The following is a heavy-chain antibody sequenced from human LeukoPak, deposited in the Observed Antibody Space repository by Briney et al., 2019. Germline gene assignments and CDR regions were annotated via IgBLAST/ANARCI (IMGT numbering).Heavy chain of an antibody. V-gene: IGHV3-74*01. CDR2: INGDGSST. Sequence: PGGSLRLSCAASGFTFSSYWMHWVRQGPGKGLVWVSRINGDGSSTSYADSVKGRFTISRDNSKSTLNLQMNSLRVEDTAVYYCAKDPRASSAYYYDRLGYWGQGTLVTVSS. J-gene: IGHJ4*02. CDR3: AKDPRASSAYYYDRLGY. CDR1: GFTFSSYW. D-gene: IGHD3-22*01.